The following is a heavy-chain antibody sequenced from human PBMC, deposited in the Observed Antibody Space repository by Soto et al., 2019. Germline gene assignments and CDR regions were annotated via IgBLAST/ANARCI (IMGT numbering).Heavy chain of an antibody. J-gene: IGHJ6*03. V-gene: IGHV4-59*08. CDR1: GGSISSYY. CDR2: IYYSGST. Sequence: SETLSLTCTVSGGSISSYYWSWIRQPPGKGLEWIGYIYYSGSTNYNPSLKSRVTISVDTSKNQFSLKLSSVTAADTAVYYCARLIVATSDLYYYYYMDVWGKGTTVTVSS. CDR3: ARLIVATSDLYYYYYMDV. D-gene: IGHD5-12*01.